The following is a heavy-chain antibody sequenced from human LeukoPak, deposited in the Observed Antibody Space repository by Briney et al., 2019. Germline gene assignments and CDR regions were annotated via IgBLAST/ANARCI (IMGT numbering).Heavy chain of an antibody. Sequence: ASVKVSCKASGYTFTSYYMHWVRQAPGQGLEWMGIIKSLSGRTTYAQKFQGRVTMTRDTSTSTIYMELSSLGSDDTAVYCCARECDYNTACVGDYWGQGTLVTVSS. D-gene: IGHD1-14*01. CDR1: GYTFTSYY. CDR2: IKSLSGRT. V-gene: IGHV1-46*01. J-gene: IGHJ4*02. CDR3: ARECDYNTACVGDY.